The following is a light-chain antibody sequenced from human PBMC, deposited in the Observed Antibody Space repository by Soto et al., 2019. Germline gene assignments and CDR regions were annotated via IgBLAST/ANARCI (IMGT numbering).Light chain of an antibody. V-gene: IGLV2-8*01. J-gene: IGLJ3*02. Sequence: QSALTQPASVSGSPGQSITISCTGTSSDVGGYNYVSWYQQHPGKAPKLMIYDVSNRPSGVPDRFSGSKSGNTASLTVSGLQAEDEADYYCTSYVGNDIWVFGGGTKLTVL. CDR3: TSYVGNDIWV. CDR2: DVS. CDR1: SSDVGGYNY.